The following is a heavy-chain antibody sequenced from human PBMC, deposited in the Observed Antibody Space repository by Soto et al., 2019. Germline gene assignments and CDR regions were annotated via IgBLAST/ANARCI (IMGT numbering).Heavy chain of an antibody. Sequence: GSLRLSCAASGFTFSSYAMHWVRQAPGKGLEWVAVISYDGSNKYYADSVKGRFTISRDNSKNTLYLQMNSLRAEDTAVYYCARPQGVTGTTFDFDYWGQGTLVTVSS. V-gene: IGHV3-30-3*01. CDR2: ISYDGSNK. J-gene: IGHJ4*02. CDR3: ARPQGVTGTTFDFDY. CDR1: GFTFSSYA. D-gene: IGHD1-7*01.